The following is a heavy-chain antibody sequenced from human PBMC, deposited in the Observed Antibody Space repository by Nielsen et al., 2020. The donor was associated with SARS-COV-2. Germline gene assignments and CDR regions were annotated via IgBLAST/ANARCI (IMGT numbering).Heavy chain of an antibody. Sequence: GESLKISCAASGFTFSSYGMHWVRQAPGKGLEWVAVISYDGSNKYYADSVKGRFTISRDNSKNTLYLQMNSLRAEDTAVYYCAKQAMVAANYYYYMDVWGKGTTVTVSS. V-gene: IGHV3-30*18. CDR3: AKQAMVAANYYYYMDV. CDR1: GFTFSSYG. J-gene: IGHJ6*03. CDR2: ISYDGSNK. D-gene: IGHD2-15*01.